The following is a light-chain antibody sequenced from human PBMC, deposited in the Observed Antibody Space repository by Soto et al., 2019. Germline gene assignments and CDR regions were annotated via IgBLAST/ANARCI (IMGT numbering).Light chain of an antibody. CDR2: SAS. CDR1: QGIGGY. CDR3: QQLNRDPRT. J-gene: IGKJ4*01. Sequence: DLQMTQSPSTLSGSIGDRATIXXRASQGIGGYLDGDQQKPGTAPKLXRDSASPLQRVGPSRFSGSGSGTDFTLTSSSLQPEDFATYSCQQLNRDPRTFGGGTKVDI. V-gene: IGKV1-9*01.